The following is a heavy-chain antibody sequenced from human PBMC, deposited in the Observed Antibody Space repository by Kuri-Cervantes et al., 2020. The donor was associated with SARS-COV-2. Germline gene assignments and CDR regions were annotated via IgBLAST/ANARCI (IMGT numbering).Heavy chain of an antibody. J-gene: IGHJ4*02. CDR1: GYTFTSYG. V-gene: IGHV1-18*01. D-gene: IGHD6-19*01. Sequence: ASVKVSCKASGYTFTSYGISWVRQAPGQGLERMGWISAYNGNTNYAQKLQGRVTMTTDTSTSTAYMELSSLRSDDTAVYYGARDFGGPGYLPAVGFDYWGQGTLVTVSS. CDR3: ARDFGGPGYLPAVGFDY. CDR2: ISAYNGNT.